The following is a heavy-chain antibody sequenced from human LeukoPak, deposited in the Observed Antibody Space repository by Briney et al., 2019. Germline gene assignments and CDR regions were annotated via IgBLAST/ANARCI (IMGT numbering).Heavy chain of an antibody. V-gene: IGHV3-72*01. CDR2: SRNKAHNYST. J-gene: IGHJ5*02. CDR1: GFSFSDYY. CDR3: ARFPDT. Sequence: GGSLRLSCSASGFSFSDYYIDWVRQAPGKGLEWVGRSRNKAHNYSTEYAASVTGRFTLSRDDSKNSLYLQMNSLKTEDTAVYYCARFPDTWGQGTLVTVSS.